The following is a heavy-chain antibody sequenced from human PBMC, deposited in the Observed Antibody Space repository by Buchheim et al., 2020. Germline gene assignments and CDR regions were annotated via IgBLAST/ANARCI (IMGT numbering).Heavy chain of an antibody. D-gene: IGHD1-26*01. CDR1: GFTFSSYE. CDR3: ARAWELVAFDY. CDR2: ISSSCSTI. Sequence: EVQLVESGGGLVQPGGSLRLSCAASGFTFSSYEMNWVRQAPGKGLEWVSYISSSCSTIYYADSVKGRFTISRDNAKKTMYIQMNSLRAEDTAVYYCARAWELVAFDYWGQGTL. J-gene: IGHJ4*02. V-gene: IGHV3-48*03.